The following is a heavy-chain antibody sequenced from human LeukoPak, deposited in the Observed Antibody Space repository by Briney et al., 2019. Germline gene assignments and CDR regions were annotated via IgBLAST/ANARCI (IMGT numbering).Heavy chain of an antibody. CDR2: IYTSGGT. V-gene: IGHV4-4*07. Sequence: SETLSLTCTVSGGSISSYYWSWIRQPAGKGLEWIGRIYTSGGTNYNPSLKSRVTMSVDTSKNQFSLKLSSVTAADTAVYYCARVVDCSSTSCYSFDYWGQGTLVTVSS. CDR3: ARVVDCSSTSCYSFDY. CDR1: GGSISSYY. D-gene: IGHD2-2*02. J-gene: IGHJ4*02.